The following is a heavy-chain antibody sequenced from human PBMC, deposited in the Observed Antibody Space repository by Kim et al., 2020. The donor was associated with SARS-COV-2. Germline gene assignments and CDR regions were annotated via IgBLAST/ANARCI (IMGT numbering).Heavy chain of an antibody. CDR2: IKSKTDGGTT. Sequence: GGSLRLSCAASGFTFSNAWMSWVRQAPGKGLEWVGRIKSKTDGGTTDYAAPVKGRFTISRDDSKNTLYLQMNSLKTEDTAVYYCTTDTWELLGVDYWGQGTLVTVSS. CDR1: GFTFSNAW. CDR3: TTDTWELLGVDY. D-gene: IGHD1-26*01. J-gene: IGHJ4*02. V-gene: IGHV3-15*01.